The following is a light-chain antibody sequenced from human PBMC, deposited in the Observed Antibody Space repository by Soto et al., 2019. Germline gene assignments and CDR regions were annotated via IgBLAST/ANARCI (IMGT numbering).Light chain of an antibody. CDR2: GAS. CDR3: QQYKSWPYT. V-gene: IGKV3-15*01. J-gene: IGKJ2*01. CDR1: QSISDK. Sequence: EIVMTQSPVTLSVSPGKRVTLSCRASQSISDKSAWYQQKPGQAPRLLMFGASTRATGIPARFSGSGSGTDFTLTITGLQSEDFAVYYCQQYKSWPYTFGQGTKLEIK.